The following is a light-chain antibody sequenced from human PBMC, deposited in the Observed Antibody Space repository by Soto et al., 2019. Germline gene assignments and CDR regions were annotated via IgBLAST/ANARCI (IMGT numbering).Light chain of an antibody. V-gene: IGLV2-14*01. CDR1: SSHVGGYNY. J-gene: IGLJ2*01. CDR2: EVN. Sequence: QSALTQTASVSGSPGQSITISCTATSSHVGGYNYVSWYQQHPGKAPKLMICEVNNRPSGVSNRFSGSKSGNTASLTISGLQAEDEADYYCSSYTTSSTLVVFGGGTKLTVL. CDR3: SSYTTSSTLVV.